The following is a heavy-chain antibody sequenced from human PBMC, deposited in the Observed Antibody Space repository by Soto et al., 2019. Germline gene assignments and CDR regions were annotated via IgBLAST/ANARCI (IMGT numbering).Heavy chain of an antibody. V-gene: IGHV3-30-3*01. CDR3: GRCTGTSCHLGADF. CDR1: GFTFSNYA. Sequence: QAQLVESGGGVVQPGRSLRLSCAASGFTFSNYALHWVRQAPGRGLEWVALISFDGNNNYYANSVKGRFSISRDNSKNTLYLQMNSLRAEDTAVYYCGRCTGTSCHLGADFWGQGTLVIVSS. D-gene: IGHD2-2*01. CDR2: ISFDGNNN. J-gene: IGHJ4*02.